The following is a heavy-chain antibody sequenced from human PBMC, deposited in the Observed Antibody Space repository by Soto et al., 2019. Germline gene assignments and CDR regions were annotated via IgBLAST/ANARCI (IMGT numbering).Heavy chain of an antibody. J-gene: IGHJ4*02. Sequence: GGSLRLSCAASGFTFSSYAMSCVRQAPGKGLEWVSAISGSGGSTYYADSVKGRFTISRDNSKNTLYLQMNSLRAEDTAVYYCAKAGLLRISFYWGQGNMVPVSS. CDR3: AKAGLLRISFY. CDR2: ISGSGGST. CDR1: GFTFSSYA. V-gene: IGHV3-23*01. D-gene: IGHD2-15*01.